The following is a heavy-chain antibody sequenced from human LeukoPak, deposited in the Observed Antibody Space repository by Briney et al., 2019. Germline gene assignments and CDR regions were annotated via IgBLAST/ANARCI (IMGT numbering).Heavy chain of an antibody. CDR1: GFTFSNFI. J-gene: IGHJ4*02. Sequence: PGGSLRLSCAASGFTFSNFIMNWVRQAPGKGLEWVGRIRSKTDGGTTDYAAPVKGRFTISRDDSKNTLYLQMNSLKTEDTAVYYCTTGTEQQWLSLDYWGQGTLVTVSS. CDR2: IRSKTDGGTT. CDR3: TTGTEQQWLSLDY. V-gene: IGHV3-15*01. D-gene: IGHD6-19*01.